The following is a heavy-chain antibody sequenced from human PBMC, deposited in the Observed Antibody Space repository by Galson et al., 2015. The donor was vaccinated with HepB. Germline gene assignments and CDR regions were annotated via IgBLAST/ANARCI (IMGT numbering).Heavy chain of an antibody. CDR3: ARDRDWGDRYYYGMDV. V-gene: IGHV3-33*01. CDR2: IWYDGSNK. Sequence: SLRLSCAASGFTFSSYGMHWVRQAPGKGLEWVAVIWYDGSNKYYADSVKGRFTISRDNSKNTLYLQMNSLRAEDTAVYYCARDRDWGDRYYYGMDVWGQGTTVTVSS. CDR1: GFTFSSYG. D-gene: IGHD7-27*01. J-gene: IGHJ6*02.